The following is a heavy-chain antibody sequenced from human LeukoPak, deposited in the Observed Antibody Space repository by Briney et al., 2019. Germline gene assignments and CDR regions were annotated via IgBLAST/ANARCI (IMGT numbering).Heavy chain of an antibody. Sequence: GGSLRLSCAASGFTFSSYAMSWVRQAPGKGLEWVSGISGSGDNTYYADSVKGRFTISRDNSKNPLYLQMNSLRAEDTAVYYCAKGPRSALYDTKFDPWGQGTLVTVSS. J-gene: IGHJ5*02. CDR1: GFTFSSYA. D-gene: IGHD3-22*01. CDR2: ISGSGDNT. CDR3: AKGPRSALYDTKFDP. V-gene: IGHV3-23*01.